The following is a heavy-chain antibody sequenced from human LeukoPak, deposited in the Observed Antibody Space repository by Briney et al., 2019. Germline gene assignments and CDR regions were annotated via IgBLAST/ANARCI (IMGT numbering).Heavy chain of an antibody. J-gene: IGHJ3*02. CDR2: IRYDGSYE. CDR3: AKAPLGEAFDI. CDR1: GFSFSDYA. V-gene: IGHV3-30*02. D-gene: IGHD3-16*01. Sequence: GGSLRLSCAASGFSFSDYAMHWVRQAPGKGLEWVAFIRYDGSYEYYADSVKGRFTVSRDNSKNTLYLQMNSLRAEDTAVYYCAKAPLGEAFDIWGQGTMVTVSS.